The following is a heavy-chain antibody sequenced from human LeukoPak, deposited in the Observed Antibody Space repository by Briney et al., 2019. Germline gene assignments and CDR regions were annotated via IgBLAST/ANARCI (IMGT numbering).Heavy chain of an antibody. D-gene: IGHD1-26*01. V-gene: IGHV1-18*01. CDR2: ISAYNGNT. CDR1: GYTFTSYG. Sequence: EASVKVSCKASGYTFTSYGISWVRQAPGQGLEWMGWISAYNGNTNYAQKFQGRVTMTRDMSTSTVYMELSSLRSEDTAVYYCAREVGATPDAFDIWGQGTMVTVSS. CDR3: AREVGATPDAFDI. J-gene: IGHJ3*02.